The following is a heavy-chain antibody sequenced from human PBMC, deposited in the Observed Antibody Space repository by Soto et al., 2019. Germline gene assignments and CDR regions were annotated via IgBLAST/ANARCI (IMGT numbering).Heavy chain of an antibody. Sequence: ASVKVSCKASGYTFTGYYMHWVRQAPGQGLEWMGWINPNSGGTNYAQKFQGWVTMTRDTSISTAYMELSRLRSDDTAVYYCVRCSGCSGGSCYRSYYYYGMDVWGQGTTVTVSS. CDR2: INPNSGGT. J-gene: IGHJ6*02. D-gene: IGHD2-15*01. CDR3: VRCSGCSGGSCYRSYYYYGMDV. CDR1: GYTFTGYY. V-gene: IGHV1-2*04.